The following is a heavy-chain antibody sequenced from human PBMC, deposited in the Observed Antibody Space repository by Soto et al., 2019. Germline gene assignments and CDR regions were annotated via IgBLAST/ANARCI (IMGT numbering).Heavy chain of an antibody. V-gene: IGHV4-61*01. J-gene: IGHJ4*02. CDR1: GDSVSSGIYY. CDR2: VYYTGGT. D-gene: IGHD2-21*01. Sequence: QVQLQESGPGLVKPSETLSLTCTVSGDSVSSGIYYWSWIRQPPGQGLEWIGYVYYTGGTNYNPSLQSRVTISIDTSKTQFSLRLRSVTAADTAMYYCARRLASKPTYFFDFWGQGTQITVSS. CDR3: ARRLASKPTYFFDF.